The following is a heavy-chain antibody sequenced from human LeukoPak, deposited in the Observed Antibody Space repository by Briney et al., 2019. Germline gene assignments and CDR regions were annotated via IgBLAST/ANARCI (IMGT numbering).Heavy chain of an antibody. CDR1: GYSISSGYY. D-gene: IGHD3-10*01. J-gene: IGHJ4*02. Sequence: SETLSLTCAVSGYSISSGYYWGWIRQPPGKGLEWIGEINHSGSTNYNPSLKSRVTISVDTSKNQFSLKLSSVTAADTAVYYCAAEPAITMVRGDFDYWGQGTLVTVSS. CDR3: AAEPAITMVRGDFDY. V-gene: IGHV4-38-2*01. CDR2: INHSGST.